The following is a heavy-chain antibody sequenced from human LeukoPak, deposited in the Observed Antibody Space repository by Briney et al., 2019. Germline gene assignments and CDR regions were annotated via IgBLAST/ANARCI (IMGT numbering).Heavy chain of an antibody. CDR1: VGTLSSYA. Sequence: SVKVSRKASVGTLSSYAISWVRQAPGQGLEWMGGINPIFGTADYAQKFQGRVTITTDESTRTAYMELSSLRSEDTAVYYCAGRSVVVTAIRYYFDYWGQGTLVTVSS. J-gene: IGHJ4*02. CDR3: AGRSVVVTAIRYYFDY. CDR2: INPIFGTA. V-gene: IGHV1-69*05. D-gene: IGHD2-21*02.